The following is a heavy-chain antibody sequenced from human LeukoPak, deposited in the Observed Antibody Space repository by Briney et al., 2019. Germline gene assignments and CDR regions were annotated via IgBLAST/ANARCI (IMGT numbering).Heavy chain of an antibody. CDR2: ISVSGGST. J-gene: IGHJ4*02. CDR1: GFTLSSYA. CDR3: AKYGSGTYYNGLY. Sequence: GGSLRLSCAASGFTLSSYAMTWVRQAPGKGLQWVSTISVSGGSTYYADSVKGRFTISRDTSKSTLYLQMNSLRDEDTAVYYCAKYGSGTYYNGLYWGQRTLVTVSS. V-gene: IGHV3-23*01. D-gene: IGHD3-10*01.